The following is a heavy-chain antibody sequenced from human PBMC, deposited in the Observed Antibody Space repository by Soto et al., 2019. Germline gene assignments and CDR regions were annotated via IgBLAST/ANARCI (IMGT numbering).Heavy chain of an antibody. Sequence: QGQLVQSGAEVKKPGASVKVSCKASGYTFTSFGISWVRQAPGQGLEWMGWISAYNGNTNYAQKVQGRVTMTTDPSTSTAYMELRSLRSDDTAVYYCARDSGNLGNWAYFFDYWGQGTLVTVSS. CDR3: ARDSGNLGNWAYFFDY. V-gene: IGHV1-18*01. J-gene: IGHJ4*02. CDR2: ISAYNGNT. D-gene: IGHD7-27*01. CDR1: GYTFTSFG.